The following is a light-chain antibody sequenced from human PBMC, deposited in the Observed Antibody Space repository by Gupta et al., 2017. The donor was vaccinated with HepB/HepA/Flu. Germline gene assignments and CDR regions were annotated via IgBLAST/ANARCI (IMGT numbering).Light chain of an antibody. J-gene: IGLJ2*01. CDR2: DVS. CDR3: SSDTSSSTLV. V-gene: IGLV2-14*01. CDR1: SSDVGDDNY. Sequence: QSALTPPASVSGSPGPSITISCTGTSSDVGDDNYVSWYQQNPAKAPNLLIYDVSQRPAGVSNRFSDSKAGNTASLTISGRQEEDEADYYVSSDTSSSTLVFGGGTKLTVL.